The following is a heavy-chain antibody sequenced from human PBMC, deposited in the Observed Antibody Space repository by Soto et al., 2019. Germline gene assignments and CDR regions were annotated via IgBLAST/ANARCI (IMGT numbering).Heavy chain of an antibody. CDR2: ITDNGGST. V-gene: IGHV3-23*01. J-gene: IGHJ4*02. CDR3: AKERATTTAFAY. D-gene: IGHD4-17*01. Sequence: TGGSLRLSCAASGFTFSRDGMSWVRQAPGKGLEWVSLITDNGGSTYYADSVKGRFTISRDNTKNTLFLQMNSLRAEDTAVYYCAKERATTTAFAYWGQGALVTVSS. CDR1: GFTFSRDG.